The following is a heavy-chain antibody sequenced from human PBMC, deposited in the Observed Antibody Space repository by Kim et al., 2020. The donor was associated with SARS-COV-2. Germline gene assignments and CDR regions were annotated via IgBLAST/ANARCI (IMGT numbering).Heavy chain of an antibody. V-gene: IGHV3-7*01. Sequence: GGSLRLSCAASGFTFSSYWMSWVRQAPGKGLEWVANIKQDGSENYYVDSVKGRFTISRDNAKNSLYLQMNSLRAEDTAVYYCARSRFPIVGIAAAGTFFDYWGQGTLVTVSS. CDR2: IKQDGSEN. D-gene: IGHD6-13*01. CDR3: ARSRFPIVGIAAAGTFFDY. J-gene: IGHJ4*02. CDR1: GFTFSSYW.